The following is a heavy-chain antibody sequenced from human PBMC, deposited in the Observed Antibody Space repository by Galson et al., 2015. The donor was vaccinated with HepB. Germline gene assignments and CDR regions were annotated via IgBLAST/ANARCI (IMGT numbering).Heavy chain of an antibody. D-gene: IGHD2-21*01. CDR2: IVVGSGNT. CDR3: AADQGFGELYRDDAFDI. CDR1: GFTFTSSA. Sequence: SVKVSCKASGFTFTSSAMQWVRQARGQRLEWIGWIVVGSGNTNYAQKFQEGVTITRDMSTSTAYMELSSLRSEDTAVYYCAADQGFGELYRDDAFDIWGQGTMVTVSS. V-gene: IGHV1-58*02. J-gene: IGHJ3*02.